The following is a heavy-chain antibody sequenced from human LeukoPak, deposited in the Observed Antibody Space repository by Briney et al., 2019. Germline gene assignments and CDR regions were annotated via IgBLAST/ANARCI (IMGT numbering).Heavy chain of an antibody. CDR2: VIPIFGTA. D-gene: IGHD5-18*01. J-gene: IGHJ4*02. CDR3: ARGWVGYSYGHERHIAFDY. V-gene: IGHV1-69*13. CDR1: GGTFSSYA. Sequence: GASVKVSCKASGGTFSSYAISWVRQAPGQGLEWMGGVIPIFGTANYAQKFQGRVTITADESTSTAYMELSSLRSEDTAVYYCARGWVGYSYGHERHIAFDYWGQGTLVTVSS.